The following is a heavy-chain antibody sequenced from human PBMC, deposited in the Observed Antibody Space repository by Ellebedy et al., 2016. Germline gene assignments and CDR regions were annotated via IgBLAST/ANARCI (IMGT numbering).Heavy chain of an antibody. CDR3: ARGASSAYQD. Sequence: GGSLRLXXAASGFTFSSYTMNWVRQAPGKGLEWVADIKQDGSEKYYVDSVKGRFTISRDNAKNSLNLQMNSLRVDDTAVYYCARGASSAYQDWGQGTLVIVSS. V-gene: IGHV3-7*01. CDR2: IKQDGSEK. J-gene: IGHJ4*02. CDR1: GFTFSSYT.